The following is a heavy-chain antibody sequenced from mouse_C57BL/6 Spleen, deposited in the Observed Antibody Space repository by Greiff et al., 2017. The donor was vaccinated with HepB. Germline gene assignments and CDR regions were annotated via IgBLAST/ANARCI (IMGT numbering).Heavy chain of an antibody. J-gene: IGHJ1*03. Sequence: VQLQQSGPELVKPGASVKISCKASGYTFTDYYMNWVKQSHGKSLEWIGDINPNNGGTSYNQKFKGKATLTVDKSSSTAYMELRSLTSEDSAVYYCARYYGSSSWYFDVWGTGTTVTVSS. CDR1: GYTFTDYY. D-gene: IGHD1-1*01. CDR2: INPNNGGT. V-gene: IGHV1-26*01. CDR3: ARYYGSSSWYFDV.